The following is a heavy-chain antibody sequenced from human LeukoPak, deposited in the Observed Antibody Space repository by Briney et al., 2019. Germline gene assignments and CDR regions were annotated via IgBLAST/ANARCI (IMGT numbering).Heavy chain of an antibody. CDR1: GYSISSGYY. CDR3: TRRPKEPGFWSGYVDS. CDR2: IFYNGNT. Sequence: PSETPSLTCAVSGYSISSGYYWDWIRQPPGKGLEYIGSIFYNGNTYYNPSLESRVTISVDTSKNQFSLNMFYVTAADTAVYYCTRRPKEPGFWSGYVDSWGQGTLVTVSS. V-gene: IGHV4-38-2*01. D-gene: IGHD3-3*01. J-gene: IGHJ4*02.